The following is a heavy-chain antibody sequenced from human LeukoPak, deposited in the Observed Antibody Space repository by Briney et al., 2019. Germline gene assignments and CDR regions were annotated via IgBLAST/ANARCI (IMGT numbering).Heavy chain of an antibody. CDR2: IYHSGST. V-gene: IGHV4-30-2*01. CDR1: GGSISSGGYS. D-gene: IGHD2-8*01. Sequence: SQTLSLTCAVSGGSISSGGYSWSWIRQPPGKGLEWIGYIYHSGSTYYNPSLKGRVTISVDRSKNQFSLKLSSVTAADTAVYYCASSMEDYFQHWGQGTLVTVSS. J-gene: IGHJ1*01. CDR3: ASSMEDYFQH.